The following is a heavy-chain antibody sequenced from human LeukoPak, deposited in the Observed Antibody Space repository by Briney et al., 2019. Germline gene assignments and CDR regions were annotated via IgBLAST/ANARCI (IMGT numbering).Heavy chain of an antibody. CDR2: IIPIFGTA. Sequence: ASVKVSCKASGGTFSSYAISWVRQAPGQGLEWMGGIIPIFGTANYAQKFQGRVTITTDESTSTAYMELSSLRSEDTAVYYCASPPSGYSSGWFCYWGQGTLVTVSS. J-gene: IGHJ4*02. CDR3: ASPPSGYSSGWFCY. V-gene: IGHV1-69*05. CDR1: GGTFSSYA. D-gene: IGHD6-19*01.